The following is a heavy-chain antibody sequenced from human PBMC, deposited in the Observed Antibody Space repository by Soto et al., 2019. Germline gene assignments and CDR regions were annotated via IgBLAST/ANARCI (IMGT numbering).Heavy chain of an antibody. Sequence: PSETLSLTCTVSGGSISSGGSYWSRIRQHPGKGLEWIGYIYYSGSTYYNPSLKSRVTISVDTSKNQFSLKLSSVTAADTAVYYCARDRSGPAAAVDWFDPWGQGTLVTVS. D-gene: IGHD2-2*01. CDR3: ARDRSGPAAAVDWFDP. CDR2: IYYSGST. J-gene: IGHJ5*02. V-gene: IGHV4-31*03. CDR1: GGSISSGGSY.